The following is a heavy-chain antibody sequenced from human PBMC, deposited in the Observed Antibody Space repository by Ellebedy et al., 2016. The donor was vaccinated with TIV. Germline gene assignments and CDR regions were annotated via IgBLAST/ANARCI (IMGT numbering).Heavy chain of an antibody. J-gene: IGHJ4*02. CDR1: GFSFSSYA. CDR2: IVGSGGSR. CDR3: ARDLDKSSGWYGGAAY. V-gene: IGHV3-23*01. Sequence: GESLKISCAASGFSFSSYAMSWVRQAPGKGLEWVSGIVGSGGSRYADSVKGRFTISRDNSMTTLYLEMNSLRAEDTAVYYCARDLDKSSGWYGGAAYWGQGTLVTVSS. D-gene: IGHD6-19*01.